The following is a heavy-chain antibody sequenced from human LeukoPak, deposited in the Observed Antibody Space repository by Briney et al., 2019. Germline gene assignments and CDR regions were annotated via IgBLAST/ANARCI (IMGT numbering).Heavy chain of an antibody. V-gene: IGHV4-59*01. CDR2: IYYSGST. CDR1: GGSISSYY. CDR3: ARSLGYCSSTSCYNEENWFDP. D-gene: IGHD2-2*02. J-gene: IGHJ5*02. Sequence: PPETLSLTCTVSGGSISSYYWSWIRQPPGKGLEWIGYIYYSGSTNYNPSLKSRVTISVDTSRNQFSLKLSSVTAADTAVYYCARSLGYCSSTSCYNEENWFDPWGQGALVTVSS.